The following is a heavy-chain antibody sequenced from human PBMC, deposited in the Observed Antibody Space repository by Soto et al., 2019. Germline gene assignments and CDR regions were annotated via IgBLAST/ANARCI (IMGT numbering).Heavy chain of an antibody. Sequence: EVQLVESGGGLVQPEGSLRLSCAASGFTFSDYYMDWVRQAPGKGLEWVGRVSNKVNSYTTEYAASVKGRFTVSRDDSRNSLYLQMNSLKTGDTAMYYCSRAGILTTPYYTDYWGLGTVVTVSS. D-gene: IGHD2-21*01. CDR1: GFTFSDYY. CDR3: SRAGILTTPYYTDY. J-gene: IGHJ4*02. V-gene: IGHV3-72*01. CDR2: VSNKVNSYTT.